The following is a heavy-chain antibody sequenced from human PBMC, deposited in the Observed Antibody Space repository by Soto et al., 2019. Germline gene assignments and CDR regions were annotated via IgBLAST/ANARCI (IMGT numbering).Heavy chain of an antibody. Sequence: GGSLRLSCAASGFTFSDYYMSWIRQAPGKGLEWVSYISSSGSTIYYADSVKGRFTISRDNAKNSLYLQMNSLRAEDTAVYYCASQVYSGYDPYCYYMDVWGKGTSDTVSS. CDR1: GFTFSDYY. J-gene: IGHJ6*03. CDR2: ISSSGSTI. V-gene: IGHV3-11*01. CDR3: ASQVYSGYDPYCYYMDV. D-gene: IGHD5-12*01.